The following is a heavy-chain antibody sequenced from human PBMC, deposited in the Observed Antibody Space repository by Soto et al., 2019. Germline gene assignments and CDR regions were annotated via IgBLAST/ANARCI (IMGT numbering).Heavy chain of an antibody. D-gene: IGHD3-22*01. J-gene: IGHJ4*02. Sequence: ESGGGVVQPGRSLRLSCAASGFTFSSYGMHWVRQAPGKGLEWVAVISYDGSNKYYADSVKGRFTISRDNSKNTLYLQMNSLRAEDTAVYYCAKDTPPFYYDSSGYFDYWGQGTLVTVSS. CDR3: AKDTPPFYYDSSGYFDY. CDR1: GFTFSSYG. V-gene: IGHV3-30*18. CDR2: ISYDGSNK.